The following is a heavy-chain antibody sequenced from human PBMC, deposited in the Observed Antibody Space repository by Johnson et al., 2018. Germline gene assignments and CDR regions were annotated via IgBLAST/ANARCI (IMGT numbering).Heavy chain of an antibody. V-gene: IGHV1-46*01. J-gene: IGHJ4*02. CDR2: INPSGGSP. CDR1: GYSFTNYF. CDR3: ARDRDSGSNHPEAY. D-gene: IGHD1-26*01. Sequence: QVQLVQSGAEVKKPGASVKVSCKASGYSFTNYFIHWVRQAPGQGLEWMGIINPSGGSPMYAQKFHDRVIMTRDTSTSTVYMELSSLTSEDTAVYYCARDRDSGSNHPEAYWGQGTQVTGSS.